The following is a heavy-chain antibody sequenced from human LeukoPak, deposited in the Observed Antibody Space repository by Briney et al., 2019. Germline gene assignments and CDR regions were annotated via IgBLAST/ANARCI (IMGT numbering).Heavy chain of an antibody. D-gene: IGHD6-19*01. CDR3: ARAQDCSSGCYRFLDS. Sequence: PSETLSLTCTVSGGSVSSYSWSWIRQPAGKGLEWIGRTYASGTTNYNPSLKSRVTMSLDTSKNQFSLSLSSVTAADTAVYYWARAQDCSSGCYRFLDSWGQGTLVTVSS. CDR1: GGSVSSYS. J-gene: IGHJ4*02. CDR2: TYASGTT. V-gene: IGHV4-4*07.